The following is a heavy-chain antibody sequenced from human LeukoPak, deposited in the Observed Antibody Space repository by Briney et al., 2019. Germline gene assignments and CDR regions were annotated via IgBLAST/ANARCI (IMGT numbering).Heavy chain of an antibody. CDR2: IYYSGST. D-gene: IGHD6-19*01. Sequence: MPSETLSLTCTLSGGSVSTGSYYWSWIRQPPGKGLEWIGYIYYSGSTSYNPSLKSRVTISADTSKNQFSLRLSSVTAADTAVYYCARGLIAVANTGPFDYWGQGTLVAVSS. V-gene: IGHV4-61*01. CDR3: ARGLIAVANTGPFDY. CDR1: GGSVSTGSYY. J-gene: IGHJ4*02.